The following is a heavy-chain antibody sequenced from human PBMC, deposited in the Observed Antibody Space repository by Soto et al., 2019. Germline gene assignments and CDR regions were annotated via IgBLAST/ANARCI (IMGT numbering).Heavy chain of an antibody. Sequence: EVQLLESGGGLVQPGESLRLSCAASGFTLSSYAMSWVRQAPGKGLQWVSVISASGISTFYADSVEGRFTISRDNSKNTLSLQINSLRAEDTEVYYCAKHHLVGYLDHIDYRGQGSLVTVSS. CDR2: ISASGIST. CDR1: GFTLSSYA. J-gene: IGHJ4*02. V-gene: IGHV3-23*01. CDR3: AKHHLVGYLDHIDY. D-gene: IGHD2-2*01.